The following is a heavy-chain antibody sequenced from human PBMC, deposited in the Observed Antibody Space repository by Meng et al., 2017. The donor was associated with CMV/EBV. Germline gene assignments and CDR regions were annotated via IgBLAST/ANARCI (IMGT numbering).Heavy chain of an antibody. D-gene: IGHD4-17*01. Sequence: GGSLRLSCAGSGITFSIYSMNWLRQAPGRGLEWVPSISSSSTYIYYADSVKGRFTISRDNARNSLYLQMSSLKAEDTAVYYCARGAHDYGDPVYAFDMWGQGTMVTVSS. V-gene: IGHV3-21*01. J-gene: IGHJ3*02. CDR2: ISSSSTYI. CDR1: GITFSIYS. CDR3: ARGAHDYGDPVYAFDM.